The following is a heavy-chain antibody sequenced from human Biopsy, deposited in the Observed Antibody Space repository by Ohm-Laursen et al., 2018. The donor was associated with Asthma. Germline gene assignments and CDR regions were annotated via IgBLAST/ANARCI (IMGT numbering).Heavy chain of an antibody. CDR3: TKDVFPGWELRRGPDY. CDR1: GFTFSNYG. J-gene: IGHJ4*02. D-gene: IGHD1-26*01. Sequence: SLRLSCSASGFTFSNYGMHWVRQAPGKGLDWVAVISFDGSNKNYTDSVKGRFTIPRDNSRSTLHLQMNSLRAEDTAVYYCTKDVFPGWELRRGPDYWGQGTLVTVSS. V-gene: IGHV3-30*18. CDR2: ISFDGSNK.